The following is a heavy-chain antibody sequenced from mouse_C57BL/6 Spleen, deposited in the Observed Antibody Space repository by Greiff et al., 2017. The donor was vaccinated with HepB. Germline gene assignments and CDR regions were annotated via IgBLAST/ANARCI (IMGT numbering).Heavy chain of an antibody. CDR2: ISSGGDYI. J-gene: IGHJ3*01. D-gene: IGHD2-4*01. V-gene: IGHV5-9-1*02. CDR3: TRMDSGDYGFAY. Sequence: VQLKESGEGLVKPGGSLKLSCAASGFTFSSYAMSWVRQTPEKRLEWVAYISSGGDYIYYADTVKGRFTISRDNARNTLYLQMSSLKSEDTAMYYCTRMDSGDYGFAYWGQGTPVTVSA. CDR1: GFTFSSYA.